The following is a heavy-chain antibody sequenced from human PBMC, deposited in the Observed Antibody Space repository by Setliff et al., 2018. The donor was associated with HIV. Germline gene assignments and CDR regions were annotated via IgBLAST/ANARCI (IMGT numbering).Heavy chain of an antibody. D-gene: IGHD2-8*01. V-gene: IGHV3-23*01. Sequence: PGGSLRLSCAASGFTFSSYAMSWVRQAPGKGLEWVSGISASGGSTYSADSVKGRFTISRDNSKHTLFLQINSLRAEDTAVYYCAKDHATVLTQLDYWGQGTLVTVSS. CDR1: GFTFSSYA. J-gene: IGHJ4*02. CDR3: AKDHATVLTQLDY. CDR2: ISASGGST.